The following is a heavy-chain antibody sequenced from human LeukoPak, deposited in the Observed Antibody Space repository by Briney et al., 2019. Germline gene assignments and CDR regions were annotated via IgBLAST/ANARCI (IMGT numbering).Heavy chain of an antibody. Sequence: GESLKISCKGSGYSFTSYWIGWVRQMPGKGLEWVGIIYPGDSDTRYSPSFQGQVTISADKSISTAYLQWSSLKASDTAMYYCARQGPLGCSGGSCYSDYWGQGTLVTVSS. J-gene: IGHJ4*02. CDR3: ARQGPLGCSGGSCYSDY. CDR1: GYSFTSYW. CDR2: IYPGDSDT. V-gene: IGHV5-51*01. D-gene: IGHD2-15*01.